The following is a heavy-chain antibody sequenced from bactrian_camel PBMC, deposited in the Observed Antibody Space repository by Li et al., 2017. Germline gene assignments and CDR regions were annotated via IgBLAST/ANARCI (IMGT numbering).Heavy chain of an antibody. D-gene: IGHD2*01. CDR3: AVDRASLCTYYSGGYYRLREWDWYSY. CDR2: EGGAGGRP. V-gene: IGHV3S40*01. J-gene: IGHJ4*01. CDR1: GFTFRHYD. Sequence: DVQLVESGGGLVQPGASLRLSCITSGFTFRHYDMSWVRQAPGKGFEWIAGEGGAGGRPFYADSVKGRFTISQDNAKNTLYLQMNSLKPEDTAMYYCAVDRASLCTYYSGGYYRLREWDWYSYRGQGTQVTVS.